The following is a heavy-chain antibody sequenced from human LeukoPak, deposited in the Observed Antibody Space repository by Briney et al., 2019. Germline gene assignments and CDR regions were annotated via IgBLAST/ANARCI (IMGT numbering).Heavy chain of an antibody. CDR3: ARGKEYRPVSGY. CDR1: GFTFSSYW. V-gene: IGHV3-74*01. Sequence: GGSLRLSCAASGFTFSSYWVHWVRQAPGEGLVWVSRINSDGSSTSYADSVKGRFTISRDNAKNTLYLQMNSLRAEDTAVYYCARGKEYRPVSGYWGQGTLVTVSS. J-gene: IGHJ4*02. D-gene: IGHD2/OR15-2a*01. CDR2: INSDGSST.